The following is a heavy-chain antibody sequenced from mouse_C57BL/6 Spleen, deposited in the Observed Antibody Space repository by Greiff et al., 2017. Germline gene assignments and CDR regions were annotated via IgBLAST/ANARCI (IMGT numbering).Heavy chain of an antibody. CDR1: GYTFTSYW. J-gene: IGHJ2*01. Sequence: VQLQQSGTVLARPGASVTMSCKTSGYTFTSYWMHWVKQRPGQGLEWIGAIYPGNSDTSYNQKFKGKAKLSAVTSASTAYMELSSLTNEDSAVYYCTRGESPNYFDYWGQGTTLTVSA. V-gene: IGHV1-5*01. D-gene: IGHD1-3*01. CDR3: TRGESPNYFDY. CDR2: IYPGNSDT.